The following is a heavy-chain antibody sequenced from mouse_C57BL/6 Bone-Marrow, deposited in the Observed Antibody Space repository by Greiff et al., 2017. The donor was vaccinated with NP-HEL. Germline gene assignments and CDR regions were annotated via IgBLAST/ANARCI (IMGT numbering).Heavy chain of an antibody. CDR1: GYTFTSYW. CDR3: ATGYYGGPWFAY. J-gene: IGHJ3*01. V-gene: IGHV1-72*01. CDR2: IDPNSGGT. Sequence: QVQLKQPGAELVKPGASVKLSCKASGYTFTSYWMHWVKQRPGRGLEWIGRIDPNSGGTKYNEKFKSKATLTVDKPSSTAYRQLSSLTSDDSAVYYWATGYYGGPWFAYWGQGTLVTVSA. D-gene: IGHD1-1*01.